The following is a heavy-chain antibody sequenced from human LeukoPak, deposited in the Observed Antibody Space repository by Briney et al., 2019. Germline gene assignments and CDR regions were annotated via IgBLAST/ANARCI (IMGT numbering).Heavy chain of an antibody. CDR2: IYTSGST. V-gene: IGHV4-4*09. CDR3: ARRRYNWDNGGAWFDP. D-gene: IGHD1/OR15-1a*01. CDR1: GGSISSYY. Sequence: SETLSLTCTVSGGSISSYYWSWIRQPPGKGLEWIGYIYTSGSTNYNPSLKSRVTISVDTSKNQFSLKLSSVTAADTAVYYCARRRYNWDNGGAWFDPWGQGTLVTVSS. J-gene: IGHJ5*02.